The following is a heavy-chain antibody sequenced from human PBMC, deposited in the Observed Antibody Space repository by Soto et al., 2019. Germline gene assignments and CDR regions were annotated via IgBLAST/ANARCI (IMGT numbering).Heavy chain of an antibody. V-gene: IGHV3-7*05. J-gene: IGHJ3*02. CDR1: GFTFSSYA. CDR2: IKQDGSET. D-gene: IGHD3-22*01. Sequence: GGSLRLSCAASGFTFSSYAMSWVRQAPGKGLEWVANIKQDGSETYYVDSVKGRFTISRDNAKNSLYLQMNSLRAGDTAVYYCARPYYYDSSGPKGAFDIWGQGTMVTVSS. CDR3: ARPYYYDSSGPKGAFDI.